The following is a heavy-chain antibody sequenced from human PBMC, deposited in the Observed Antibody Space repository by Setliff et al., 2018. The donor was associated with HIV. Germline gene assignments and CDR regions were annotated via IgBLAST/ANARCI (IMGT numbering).Heavy chain of an antibody. D-gene: IGHD2-21*02. J-gene: IGHJ1*01. V-gene: IGHV4-59*08. CDR3: ARHYGAVKSVVTVVAKYFPH. Sequence: PSETLSLTCAVSGGSISSYYWSWIRQPPGKGLEWIGYIYNSGSTNYNPSLTSRVTISADTSRNQFSLKLTSVTAADTAVYYCARHYGAVKSVVTVVAKYFPHWGQGTLVTVSS. CDR2: IYNSGST. CDR1: GGSISSYY.